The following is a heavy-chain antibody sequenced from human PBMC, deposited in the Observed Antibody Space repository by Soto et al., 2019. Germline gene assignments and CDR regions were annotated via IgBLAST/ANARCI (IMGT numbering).Heavy chain of an antibody. CDR3: ERASSEHYFGSGSYPSYGMDV. CDR2: IWYDGSNQ. Sequence: QVQLVESGGGVVQPGRSLRLSCAASGFTFSSYAMHWVRQAPGKGLEWVALIWYDGSNQYYADSVKGRFTISRDNSKNTMDIKMTSLRAEDTAVYYCERASSEHYFGSGSYPSYGMDVWGQGTTVTVSS. D-gene: IGHD3-10*01. V-gene: IGHV3-33*01. J-gene: IGHJ6*02. CDR1: GFTFSSYA.